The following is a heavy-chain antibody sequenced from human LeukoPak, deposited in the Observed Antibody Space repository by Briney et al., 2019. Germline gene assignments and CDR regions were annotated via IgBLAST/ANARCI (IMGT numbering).Heavy chain of an antibody. CDR2: IYTSGST. D-gene: IGHD2-15*01. CDR3: ARDQENCSGGSCYHNWFDP. J-gene: IGHJ5*02. V-gene: IGHV4-4*07. CDR1: GGSISSYY. Sequence: SETLSLTCTVSGGSISSYYWSWIRQPAGKGLEWIGRIYTSGSTNYNPSLKSRVTMSVDTSKNQFSLKLSSVTAADTAVYYCARDQENCSGGSCYHNWFDPWGQGTLVTVSS.